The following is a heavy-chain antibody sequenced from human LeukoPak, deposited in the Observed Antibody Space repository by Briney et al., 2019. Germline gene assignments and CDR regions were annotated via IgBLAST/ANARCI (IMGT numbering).Heavy chain of an antibody. V-gene: IGHV3-74*01. CDR2: INIDGRST. D-gene: IGHD3-10*01. J-gene: IGHJ4*02. CDR3: ATEVPGSYYFDY. Sequence: GGSLKLSCAASGFTFSSYWMHWVRQAPGKGLVWVSRINIDGRSTPYAEAVKARSTIARNNAKNTLYLQMNSLRAEDTAVYYCATEVPGSYYFDYWGQGTLAMVSA. CDR1: GFTFSSYW.